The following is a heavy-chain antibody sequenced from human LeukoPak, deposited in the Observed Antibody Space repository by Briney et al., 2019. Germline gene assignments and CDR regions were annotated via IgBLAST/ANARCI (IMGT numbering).Heavy chain of an antibody. V-gene: IGHV4-31*11. Sequence: SETLSLTCAVYGGSFSGYYWSWIRQHPGKGLEWIGYIYYSGSTYYNPFLKSRVTISVDTSKNQFSLKLSSVTAADTAVYYCARTLWLPHYFDYWGQGTLVTVSS. CDR2: IYYSGST. J-gene: IGHJ4*02. D-gene: IGHD5-18*01. CDR1: GGSFSGYY. CDR3: ARTLWLPHYFDY.